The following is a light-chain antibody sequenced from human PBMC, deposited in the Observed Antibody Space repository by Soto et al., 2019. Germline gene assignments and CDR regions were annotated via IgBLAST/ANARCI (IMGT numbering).Light chain of an antibody. CDR3: CSFTSSNTHV. CDR1: SSDFGNYNL. J-gene: IGLJ1*01. Sequence: QSVLTQPASVSGSPGQSITISGTGTSSDFGNYNLVSWYQQHPGKVPKLILFEVNKRPSGVSGRFPGSKSGNTASLTISGLQAEDEADYYCCSFTSSNTHVFGTGTKVTVL. CDR2: EVN. V-gene: IGLV2-23*02.